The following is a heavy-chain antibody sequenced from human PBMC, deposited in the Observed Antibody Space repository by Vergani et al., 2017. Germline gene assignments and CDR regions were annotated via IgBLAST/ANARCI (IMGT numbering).Heavy chain of an antibody. D-gene: IGHD3-3*01. CDR3: TTVRHAMVAGFWSGYSDY. CDR2: ISYDGSNK. V-gene: IGHV3-30*03. Sequence: QVQLVESGGGVVQPGRSLRLSCAASGFTFSSYGMHWVRQAPGKGLEWVAVISYDGSNKYYADSAKGRFTISRDNSKNTLYLQMNSLRAEDTAVYYCTTVRHAMVAGFWSGYSDYWGQGTLVTVSS. CDR1: GFTFSSYG. J-gene: IGHJ4*02.